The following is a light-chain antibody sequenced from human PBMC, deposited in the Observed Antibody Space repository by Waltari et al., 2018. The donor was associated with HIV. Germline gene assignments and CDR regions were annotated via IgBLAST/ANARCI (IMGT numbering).Light chain of an antibody. CDR1: SSNLGTNT. CDR2: NNS. V-gene: IGLV1-44*01. J-gene: IGLJ3*02. Sequence: QSVLTQPPSAYGTPGQRVTISCSGSSSNLGTNTVSWYQQVPGTSPKILIYNNSRRPASCPDRFSVSKSGTSASLAITGLQSEDDADYHCAAWDYGLNGQGVFGGGTKLTVL. CDR3: AAWDYGLNGQGV.